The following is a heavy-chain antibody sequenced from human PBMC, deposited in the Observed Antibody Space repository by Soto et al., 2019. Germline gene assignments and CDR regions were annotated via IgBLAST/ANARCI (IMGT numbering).Heavy chain of an antibody. V-gene: IGHV1-2*04. CDR3: ARAISLVHDYGDYETRVDNNWFDP. J-gene: IGHJ5*02. CDR1: GYTFTGYY. D-gene: IGHD4-17*01. Sequence: QVQLVQSGAEVKKPGASVKVSCKASGYTFTGYYMHWVRQAPGQGLEWMGWINPNSGGTNYAQKFQGWVTMSRDTCISTAYMELSRLISDDTAVYYCARAISLVHDYGDYETRVDNNWFDPWGQGTLVTVSS. CDR2: INPNSGGT.